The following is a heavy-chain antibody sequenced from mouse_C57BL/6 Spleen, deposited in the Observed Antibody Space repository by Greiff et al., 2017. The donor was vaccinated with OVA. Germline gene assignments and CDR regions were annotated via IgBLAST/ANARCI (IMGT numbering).Heavy chain of an antibody. V-gene: IGHV5-17*01. CDR3: ALLYGSSRYFDV. CDR2: ISSGSSTI. CDR1: GFTFSDYG. Sequence: EVKLVESGGGLVKPGGSLKLSCAASGFTFSDYGMHWVRQAPEKGLEWVAYISSGSSTIYYADTVKGRFTISRDNAKNTLFLQITSLRSEDTAMYYCALLYGSSRYFDVWGTGTTVTVSS. J-gene: IGHJ1*03. D-gene: IGHD1-1*01.